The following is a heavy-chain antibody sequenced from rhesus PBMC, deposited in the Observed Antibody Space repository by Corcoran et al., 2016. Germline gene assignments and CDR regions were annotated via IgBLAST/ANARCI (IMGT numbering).Heavy chain of an antibody. Sequence: QLQLQESGPGLVKPSETLSLTCAVSGGSISSNYWSWIRQPPGTGLERIGRISGSGGSNDYNPSLKSRVTISTDTSKNQFSLKLSSVTAADTAVYYCARERGYSGSYYYLHYFDYWGQGVLVTVSS. D-gene: IGHD3-16*01. CDR1: GGSISSNY. J-gene: IGHJ4*01. CDR2: ISGSGGSN. V-gene: IGHV4-173*01. CDR3: ARERGYSGSYYYLHYFDY.